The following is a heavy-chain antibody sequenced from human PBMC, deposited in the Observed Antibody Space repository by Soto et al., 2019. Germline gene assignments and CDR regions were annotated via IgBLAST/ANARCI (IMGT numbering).Heavy chain of an antibody. D-gene: IGHD3-3*01. V-gene: IGHV1-2*04. J-gene: IGHJ6*02. CDR1: GCTFTGYY. Sequence: GKVSCKASGCTFTGYYTHCVRSSPGQGLEWMGWINPNSGGTNYAQKFQGWVTMTRDTSISTAYMELSRLRSDDTAVYYCARGTARITIFGVVMEYYYYYGMDVWGQGTTVTVSS. CDR2: INPNSGGT. CDR3: ARGTARITIFGVVMEYYYYYGMDV.